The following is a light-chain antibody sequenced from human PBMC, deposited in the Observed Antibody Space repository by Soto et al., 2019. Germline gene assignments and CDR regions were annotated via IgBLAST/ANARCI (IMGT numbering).Light chain of an antibody. CDR2: GVS. Sequence: EIVLTQSPGTLSLSPGDRATLSCRASQSVSSSYLAWYQQKPGQPPRLLIYGVSSRGYGIPDRFSGSGSGTEFTLTISSLQSEDFATYYCQQTNSFPLTFGGGTKVDIK. CDR1: QSVSSSY. CDR3: QQTNSFPLT. J-gene: IGKJ4*01. V-gene: IGKV3-20*01.